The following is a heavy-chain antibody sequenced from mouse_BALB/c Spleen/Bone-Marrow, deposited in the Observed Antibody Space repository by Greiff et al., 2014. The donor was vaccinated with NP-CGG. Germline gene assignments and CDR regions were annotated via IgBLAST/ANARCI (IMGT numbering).Heavy chain of an antibody. V-gene: IGHV14-3*02. CDR1: GFNIKDTY. J-gene: IGHJ3*01. Sequence: VHVKQSGAEPVKPGASVKLSCTASGFNIKDTYMHWVKQRPERGLEWIGRIDPANGNTKYDPKFQGKATITADTSSNTAYLQLSSLTSEDTAVYYCAIYYYGSSGFAYWGQGTLVTVSA. CDR2: IDPANGNT. D-gene: IGHD1-1*01. CDR3: AIYYYGSSGFAY.